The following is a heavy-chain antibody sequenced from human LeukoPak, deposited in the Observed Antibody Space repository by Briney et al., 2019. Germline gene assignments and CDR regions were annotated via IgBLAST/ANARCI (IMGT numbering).Heavy chain of an antibody. CDR2: IYYSGST. J-gene: IGHJ4*02. CDR1: GGSISSGSYY. Sequence: SQTLSLTCTVSGGSISSGSYYWGWIRQPPGKGLEWIGSIYYSGSTYYNPSLKSRVTISVDTSKNQFSLKLSSVTAADTAVYYCATYSSGWDPNDYWGQGTLVTVSS. CDR3: ATYSSGWDPNDY. V-gene: IGHV4-39*07. D-gene: IGHD6-19*01.